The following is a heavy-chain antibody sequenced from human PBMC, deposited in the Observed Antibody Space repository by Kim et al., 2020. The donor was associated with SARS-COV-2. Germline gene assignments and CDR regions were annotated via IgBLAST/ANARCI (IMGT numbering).Heavy chain of an antibody. J-gene: IGHJ5*02. V-gene: IGHV3-53*01. CDR3: ARDQNWFDP. CDR2: GT. Sequence: GTNYANSVKGRFTISTDNPRNTLYLQMNSLRAEDTAVYYCARDQNWFDPWGQGTLVTVSS.